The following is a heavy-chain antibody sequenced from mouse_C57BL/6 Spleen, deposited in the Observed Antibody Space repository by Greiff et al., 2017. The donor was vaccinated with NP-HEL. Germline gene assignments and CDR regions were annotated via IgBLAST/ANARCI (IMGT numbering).Heavy chain of an antibody. CDR3: ARARYGLYFDY. CDR2: ISYDGSN. V-gene: IGHV3-6*01. J-gene: IGHJ2*01. D-gene: IGHD3-1*01. CDR1: GYSITSGYY. Sequence: EVKLQESGPGLVKPSQSLSLTCSVTGYSITSGYYWNWIRQFPGNKLEWMGYISYDGSNNYNPSLKNRISITRDTSKNQFFLKLNSVTTEDTATYYCARARYGLYFDYWGQGTTLTVSS.